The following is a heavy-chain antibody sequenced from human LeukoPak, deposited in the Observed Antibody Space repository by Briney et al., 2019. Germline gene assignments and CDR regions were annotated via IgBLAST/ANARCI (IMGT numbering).Heavy chain of an antibody. CDR2: INPNSGGT. D-gene: IGHD5-12*01. Sequence: ASVKVSCKASGYTFTGYYMHWVRQAPGQGLEWMGWINPNSGGTNYAQKFQGWVTMTRDTSISTAYMELSRLRSDDTAVYYCARARYSGYESPFDYWGRGTLVTVSS. J-gene: IGHJ4*02. CDR1: GYTFTGYY. CDR3: ARARYSGYESPFDY. V-gene: IGHV1-2*04.